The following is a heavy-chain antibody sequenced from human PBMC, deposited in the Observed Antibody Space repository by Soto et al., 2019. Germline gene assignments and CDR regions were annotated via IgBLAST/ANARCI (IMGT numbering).Heavy chain of an antibody. CDR2: ISGSGCSA. Sequence: GSLRLSCAGSGFTFSNYAMTWVREGPGRGLEWVSAISGSGCSAYYADSVKGRFTISRDNSKNTLYLQMNSLRADDSGVYYCAKDPYSGVLVPVASGFDPWGPGTLVTVSS. D-gene: IGHD2-2*01. CDR1: GFTFSNYA. CDR3: AKDPYSGVLVPVASGFDP. J-gene: IGHJ5*02. V-gene: IGHV3-23*01.